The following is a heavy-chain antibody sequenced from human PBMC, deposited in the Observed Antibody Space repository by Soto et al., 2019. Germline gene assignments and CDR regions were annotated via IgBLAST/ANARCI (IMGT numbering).Heavy chain of an antibody. Sequence: GGSLRLSCAASGFTFRSYAMSWVRQAPGKGLEWVSAISESGGSTYYADSVKGRFTISRDNSKNTLYLQMNSLRAEDAAVYYCAKDKPGTTAFDIWGRGTLVTVSS. D-gene: IGHD1-1*01. CDR2: ISESGGST. CDR1: GFTFRSYA. V-gene: IGHV3-23*01. J-gene: IGHJ3*02. CDR3: AKDKPGTTAFDI.